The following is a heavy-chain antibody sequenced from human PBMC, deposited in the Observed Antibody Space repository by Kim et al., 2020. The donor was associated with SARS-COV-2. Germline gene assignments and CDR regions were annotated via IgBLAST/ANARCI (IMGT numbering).Heavy chain of an antibody. D-gene: IGHD4-17*01. J-gene: IGHJ4*02. CDR3: ARDSPTTVTHVDY. CDR1: GFTFSSYN. CDR2: ISSTSSYI. V-gene: IGHV3-21*01. Sequence: WGSLRLSCAASGFTFSSYNMNWVRQAPGKGLEWVSSISSTSSYIYYADSVKGRFTISRDNAKNSLYLQMNSLRAEDTAVYYCARDSPTTVTHVDYWGQGTLVTVSS.